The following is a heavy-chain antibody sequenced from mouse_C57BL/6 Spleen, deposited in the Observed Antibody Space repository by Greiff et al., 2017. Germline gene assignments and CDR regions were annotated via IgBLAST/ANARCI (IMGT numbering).Heavy chain of an antibody. CDR1: GYTFTSYW. Sequence: QVQLQQPGAELVRPGPSVKLSCKASGYTFTSYWMHWVKQRPGQGLEWIGVIDPSDSYTNYNQKFKGKATLTVDTSSSTAYMQLSSLTSEDSAVYYCARSWYDYIFAYWGQGTLVTVSA. CDR2: IDPSDSYT. CDR3: ARSWYDYIFAY. D-gene: IGHD2-4*01. J-gene: IGHJ3*01. V-gene: IGHV1-59*01.